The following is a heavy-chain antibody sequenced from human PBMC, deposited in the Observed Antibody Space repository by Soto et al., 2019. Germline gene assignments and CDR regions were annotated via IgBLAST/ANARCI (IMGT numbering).Heavy chain of an antibody. J-gene: IGHJ4*02. CDR3: AHRPCSGGTCYLFDH. V-gene: IGHV2-5*02. CDR1: GFSLTTSGVG. CDR2: IYWDGIE. D-gene: IGHD2-15*01. Sequence: QITLKESGPTLVKPTQTLTLTCTVSGFSLTTSGVGVGWIRQPPGKAPEWLALIYWDGIERYSPSLRSRLTITMYTSKNQVVLTMTTMDPVDTATYYCAHRPCSGGTCYLFDHWGQGTPVIVSS.